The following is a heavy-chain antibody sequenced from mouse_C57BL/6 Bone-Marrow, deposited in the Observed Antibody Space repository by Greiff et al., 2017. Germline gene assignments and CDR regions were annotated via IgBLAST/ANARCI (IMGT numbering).Heavy chain of an antibody. CDR3: ARGGFITTVVEEVWFAY. V-gene: IGHV5-16*01. CDR1: GFTFSDYY. J-gene: IGHJ3*01. D-gene: IGHD1-1*01. Sequence: EVKLMESEGGLVQPGSSMKLSCTASGFTFSDYYMAWVRQVPEKGLEWVANINYDGSSTNYLDSLKSRFIISRDNAKNILYLQMSSLKSEDTATYYCARGGFITTVVEEVWFAYWGQGTLVTVSA. CDR2: INYDGSST.